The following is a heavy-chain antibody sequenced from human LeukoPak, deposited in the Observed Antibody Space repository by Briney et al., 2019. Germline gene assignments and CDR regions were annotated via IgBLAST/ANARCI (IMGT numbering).Heavy chain of an antibody. CDR2: VHSSGTT. V-gene: IGHV4-4*07. D-gene: IGHD1-26*01. CDR1: GGSTRGHY. J-gene: IGHJ4*02. CDR3: ARDSGSQNY. Sequence: SETLSLTRTVSGGSTRGHYWSWIRQSAGKGLEWIGRVHSSGTTNYNPSLKSRVTMSVDTSKKQFSLKVRSVTAADTAVYYCARDSGSQNYWGQGTLVTVSS.